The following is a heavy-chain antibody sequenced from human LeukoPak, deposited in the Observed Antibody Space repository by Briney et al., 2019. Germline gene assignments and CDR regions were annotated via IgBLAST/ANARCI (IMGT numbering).Heavy chain of an antibody. V-gene: IGHV4-59*01. D-gene: IGHD6-13*01. Sequence: SETLSLTCTVSGGSISSYYWSWIRQPPGKGLEWIGYIYYSGSTNYNPSLKGRVTISVDTSKNQFSLKLSSVTAADTAVYYCARDGIGSSSWVGAFDIWGQGTMDTVSS. J-gene: IGHJ3*02. CDR1: GGSISSYY. CDR2: IYYSGST. CDR3: ARDGIGSSSWVGAFDI.